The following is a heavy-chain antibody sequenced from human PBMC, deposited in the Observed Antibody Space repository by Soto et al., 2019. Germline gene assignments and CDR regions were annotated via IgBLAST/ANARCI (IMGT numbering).Heavy chain of an antibody. Sequence: GWLLRLPYSVYGFNFSTYVMHWVSQAPGKGLEYVSGISSNGGSTFYADSVKDRFTISRDNSKNTLYLQMSSLRAEDTAVYYCVKASMPSLKPSMRFDCWGQGTLVTVS. CDR3: VKASMPSLKPSMRFDC. CDR1: GFNFSTYV. V-gene: IGHV3-64D*08. CDR2: ISSNGGST. J-gene: IGHJ4*02. D-gene: IGHD2-2*01.